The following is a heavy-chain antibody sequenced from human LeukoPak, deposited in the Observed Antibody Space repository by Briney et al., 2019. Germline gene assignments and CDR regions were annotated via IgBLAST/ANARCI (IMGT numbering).Heavy chain of an antibody. CDR1: GYTFITYW. CDR2: IYPGDSNT. CDR3: VRHYDSTPYRTRNFMVYPDF. J-gene: IGHJ4*02. V-gene: IGHV5-51*01. Sequence: PGESLKISCKGSGYTFITYWIGWVRQMPGKGLEWMGIIYPGDSNTKYSPSFQGQVTISVDKSISTAYLRWNSLKASDTAMYYCVRHYDSTPYRTRNFMVYPDFWGQGTLVTVSS. D-gene: IGHD3-22*01.